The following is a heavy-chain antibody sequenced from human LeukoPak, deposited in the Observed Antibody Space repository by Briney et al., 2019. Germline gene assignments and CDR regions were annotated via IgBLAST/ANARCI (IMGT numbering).Heavy chain of an antibody. Sequence: GSLRLSCAASGFSFSSYAMSWVRQAPGKGLEWVSAIIGSGGSTYYADSVEGRFTISRDNSKNTLYLQMNSLRAEDTAVYYCAKVHESEPDDYGDYFDYWGQGTLVTVSS. CDR1: GFSFSSYA. CDR3: AKVHESEPDDYGDYFDY. CDR2: IIGSGGST. J-gene: IGHJ4*02. D-gene: IGHD4-17*01. V-gene: IGHV3-23*01.